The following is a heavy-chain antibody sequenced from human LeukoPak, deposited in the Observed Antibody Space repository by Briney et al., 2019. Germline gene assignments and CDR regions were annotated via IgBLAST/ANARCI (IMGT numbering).Heavy chain of an antibody. CDR3: ARDLQD. CDR2: IYPNGAT. V-gene: IGHV4-4*07. CDR1: GDSTSAYY. Sequence: SETLSLTCTVSGDSTSAYYWSWIRQPAGKGLEWIGRIYPNGATNYNPSLKSRVTMSINTSKNQFSLKLSSVTAADTAVYYCARDLQDLGQGTLVTVSS. J-gene: IGHJ4*02.